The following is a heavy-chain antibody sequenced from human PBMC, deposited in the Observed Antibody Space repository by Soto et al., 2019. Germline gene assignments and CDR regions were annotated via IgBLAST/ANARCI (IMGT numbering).Heavy chain of an antibody. CDR1: GFTFSSYA. D-gene: IGHD4-17*01. V-gene: IGHV3-23*01. Sequence: GGSLRLSCAASGFTFSSYAMSWVRQAPGKGLEWVSAISGSGGSTYYADSVKGRFTISRDNSKNTLYLQMNSLRAEDTAVYYCANLAPIYGDPTSFLLWKYNWFDPWGQGTLVTVSS. J-gene: IGHJ5*02. CDR2: ISGSGGST. CDR3: ANLAPIYGDPTSFLLWKYNWFDP.